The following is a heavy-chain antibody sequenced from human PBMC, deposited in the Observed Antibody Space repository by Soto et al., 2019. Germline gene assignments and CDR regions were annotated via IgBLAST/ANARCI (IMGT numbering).Heavy chain of an antibody. CDR3: ATEGDPRVYAATVCDN. CDR1: GYTFSSYH. V-gene: IGHV1-46*04. Sequence: QVQLVQSGAEVKEPGASVRISCKASGYTFSSYHMHWVRQAPGQGLEWMGKINPNTGGAGYAQNLQDRVTMTRDTSATTVYMELSSLRSEDTAMSFCATEGDPRVYAATVCDNWGQGTLVSVSS. J-gene: IGHJ4*02. CDR2: INPNTGGA. D-gene: IGHD3-16*01.